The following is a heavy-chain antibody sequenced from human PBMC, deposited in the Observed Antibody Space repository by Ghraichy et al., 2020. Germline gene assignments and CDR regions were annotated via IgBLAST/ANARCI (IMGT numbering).Heavy chain of an antibody. J-gene: IGHJ4*02. CDR2: INQDGSEK. Sequence: GGSLRLSCIVSGFTFSNYWMSWARQAPGKGLEWVANINQDGSEKYYVDSVKGRFTISRDNAKNSLYLQMNSLRAEDAAVYYCASHDYGDYSSFDYWGQGSLVTVSS. CDR3: ASHDYGDYSSFDY. CDR1: GFTFSNYW. V-gene: IGHV3-7*01. D-gene: IGHD4-17*01.